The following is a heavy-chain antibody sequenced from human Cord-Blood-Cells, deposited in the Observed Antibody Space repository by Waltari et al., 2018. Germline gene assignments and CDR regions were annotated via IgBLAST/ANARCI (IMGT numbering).Heavy chain of an antibody. CDR1: GGSISSYY. J-gene: IGHJ3*02. CDR2: INYSGST. D-gene: IGHD5-12*01. V-gene: IGHV4-59*01. CDR3: ARVRGYSGYDAFDI. Sequence: QVQLQESGPGLVKPSETLSLTCTVSGGSISSYYWSWIRQPPGKGLEWIGYINYSGSTNYNPSLKSRVTISVDTSKNQFSLKLSSVTAADTAVYYCARVRGYSGYDAFDIWGQGTMVTVSS.